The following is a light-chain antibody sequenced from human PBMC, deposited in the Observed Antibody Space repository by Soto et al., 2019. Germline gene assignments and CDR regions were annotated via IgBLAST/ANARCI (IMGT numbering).Light chain of an antibody. CDR3: QQYNDWPLT. CDR2: GAF. J-gene: IGKJ1*01. CDR1: QSVRSN. Sequence: EIVLTQSPGTLSLSPGETATLSFRASQSVRSNLAWYQHKPGQAPSLLIYGAFTSATGIPARFSGTRSGTEFTLTISSLQSEDFALYYCQQYNDWPLTFGQGTKVDIK. V-gene: IGKV3-15*01.